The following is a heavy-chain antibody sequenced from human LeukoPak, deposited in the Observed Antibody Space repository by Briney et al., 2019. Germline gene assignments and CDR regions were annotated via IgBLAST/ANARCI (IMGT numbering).Heavy chain of an antibody. CDR2: IVSGGST. CDR3: AKPFSTTCWACAFDI. CDR1: GFTFSSYA. V-gene: IGHV3-23*01. J-gene: IGHJ3*02. D-gene: IGHD2-2*01. Sequence: GGSLRLSCAASGFTFSSYAMTWVRQAPGKWLEWVSSIVSGGSTFYADSVKGRFTISRDNSKNTLYLQMNSLRAEDTAVYYCAKPFSTTCWACAFDIWGQGTMVTVSS.